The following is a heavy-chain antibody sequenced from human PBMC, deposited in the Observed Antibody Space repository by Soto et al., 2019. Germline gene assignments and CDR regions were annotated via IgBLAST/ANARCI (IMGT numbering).Heavy chain of an antibody. J-gene: IGHJ4*02. CDR2: ISYDGSNK. Sequence: GGSLRLSCAASGFTFSSYGMHWVRQAPGKGLEWVAVISYDGSNKYYADSVKGRFTISRDNSKNTLYLQMNSLRAEDTAVYYLAKVCRSPLSFAYWGQGTLVTVS. CDR3: AKVCRSPLSFAY. V-gene: IGHV3-30*18. CDR1: GFTFSSYG. D-gene: IGHD6-6*01.